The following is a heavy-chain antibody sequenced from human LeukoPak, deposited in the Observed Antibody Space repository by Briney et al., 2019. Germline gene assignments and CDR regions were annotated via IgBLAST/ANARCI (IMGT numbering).Heavy chain of an antibody. CDR3: ARDLLMRDSSGYYSVSYYFDY. CDR2: INPNSGGT. V-gene: IGHV1-2*02. J-gene: IGHJ4*01. D-gene: IGHD3-22*01. CDR1: GYTFTDYF. Sequence: ASVKVSCKASGYTFTDYFIHWVRQAPGQGLEWMGWINPNSGGTNYAQNFQGRVTMTRDTSISTAYMELSRLRSDDTAVYYCARDLLMRDSSGYYSVSYYFDYWGQGTLVTVYS.